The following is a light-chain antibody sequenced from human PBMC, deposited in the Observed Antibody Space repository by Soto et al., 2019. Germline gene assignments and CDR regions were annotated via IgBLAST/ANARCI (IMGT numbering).Light chain of an antibody. V-gene: IGLV2-23*02. CDR2: EVN. J-gene: IGLJ2*01. Sequence: QSALTQPASVSGAAGQSITISCTGTSSDVGKYTFVSWYGQHPGKAPKLIIFEVNKRPSGVSNRFSGSKSGNTASLTISGLQAEDEANYYCCLYGGSNNYVVFGGGTKVTVL. CDR3: CLYGGSNNYVV. CDR1: SSDVGKYTF.